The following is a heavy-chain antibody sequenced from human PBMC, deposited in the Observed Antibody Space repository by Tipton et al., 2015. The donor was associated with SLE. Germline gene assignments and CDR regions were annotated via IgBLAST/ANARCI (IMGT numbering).Heavy chain of an antibody. V-gene: IGHV3-23*01. CDR1: GFTFSSYA. CDR2: ISDSGGNT. Sequence: SLRLSCAAPGFTFSSYAMSWVRQAPGKGLEWVSAISDSGGNTYYPDSVRGRFTISRDNSKNTPYLQMNNLRADDTAIFYCAKEGQGVGPTQFDSWGQGTLVTVSS. CDR3: AKEGQGVGPTQFDS. J-gene: IGHJ4*02. D-gene: IGHD4-11*01.